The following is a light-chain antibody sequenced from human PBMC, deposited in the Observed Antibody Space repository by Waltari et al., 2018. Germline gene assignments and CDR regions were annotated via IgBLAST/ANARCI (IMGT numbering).Light chain of an antibody. Sequence: QPVVTQPPSASGTPGQRVTISCSRSSSNIDSNPVHGYQQLPGRAPRLLIYSNSHRPSGVPDRFSASTSGKSASLAISGLQSDDEGNYYCASWDYSLNGVVYGGGTKLTVL. V-gene: IGLV1-44*01. J-gene: IGLJ2*01. CDR1: SSNIDSNP. CDR3: ASWDYSLNGVV. CDR2: SNS.